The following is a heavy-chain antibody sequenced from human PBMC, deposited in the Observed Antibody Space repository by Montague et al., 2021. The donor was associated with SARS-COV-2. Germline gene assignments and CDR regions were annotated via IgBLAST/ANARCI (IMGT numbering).Heavy chain of an antibody. Sequence: SLRLSCAASGFTFSSYAMHWVRQAPGKGLGWVAVISYDGSNKYYADSVKGRFTISRDNSKDTLYLQMNSLRAEDTAVYYCARDRDDYIWGSYENFDYWGQETLVTVSS. CDR1: GFTFSSYA. V-gene: IGHV3-30*04. CDR2: ISYDGSNK. J-gene: IGHJ4*02. D-gene: IGHD3-16*01. CDR3: ARDRDDYIWGSYENFDY.